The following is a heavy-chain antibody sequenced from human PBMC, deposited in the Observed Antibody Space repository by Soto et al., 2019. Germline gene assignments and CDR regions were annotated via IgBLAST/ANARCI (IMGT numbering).Heavy chain of an antibody. CDR3: AKFDNFEYVWGSYHYAFDY. D-gene: IGHD3-16*02. CDR2: IYYSAST. Sequence: XTLSLPCTVSGGSVGSYEWDWIWQRPGKGLEWIGYIYYSASTNYNPSLKSRVTISIYTSKKQFSLKINSVTAADSAVYYCAKFDNFEYVWGSYHYAFDYWGQGTLGTVSS. CDR1: GGSVGSYE. V-gene: IGHV4-59*02. J-gene: IGHJ4*02.